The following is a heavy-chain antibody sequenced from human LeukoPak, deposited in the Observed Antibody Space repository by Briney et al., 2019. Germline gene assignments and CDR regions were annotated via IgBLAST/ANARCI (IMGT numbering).Heavy chain of an antibody. CDR2: IYTSGST. CDR3: ARDRGYSTH. V-gene: IGHV4-61*02. CDR1: GGSISSGSYY. Sequence: SETLSLTCTVSGGSISSGSYYWSWIRQPAGKGLEWIGRIYTSGSTNYNPFLKSRVTISVDTSKNQFSLKLSSVTAADTAVYYCARDRGYSTHWGQGTLVTVSS. D-gene: IGHD5-18*01. J-gene: IGHJ4*02.